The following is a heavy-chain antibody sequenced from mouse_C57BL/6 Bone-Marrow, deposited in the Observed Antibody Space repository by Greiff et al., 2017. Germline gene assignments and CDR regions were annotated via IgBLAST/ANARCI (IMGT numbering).Heavy chain of an antibody. CDR2: INPSSGYT. Sequence: VQLVESGAELAKPGASVKLSCKASGYTFTSYWMHWVKQRPGQGLEWIGYINPSSGYTKYNQKFKDKATLTADKSSSTAYMQLSSLTYEDSAVYYGAGDSSVRYYFDYWGQGTTLTVSS. CDR1: GYTFTSYW. CDR3: AGDSSVRYYFDY. V-gene: IGHV1-7*01. D-gene: IGHD3-2*02. J-gene: IGHJ2*01.